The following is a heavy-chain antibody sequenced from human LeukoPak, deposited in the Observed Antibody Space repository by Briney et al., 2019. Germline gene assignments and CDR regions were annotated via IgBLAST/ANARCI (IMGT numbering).Heavy chain of an antibody. CDR3: ARNEWGTVIDY. J-gene: IGHJ4*02. CDR1: GYTFTGYY. CDR2: INPNSGNT. D-gene: IGHD4-17*01. Sequence: ASVKVSCKASGYTFTGYYMHWVRQAPGQGLEWMGWINPNSGNTGYAQKFQGRVTMTRNTSISTAYMELSSLRSEDTAVYYCARNEWGTVIDYWGQGTLVTVSS. V-gene: IGHV1-8*02.